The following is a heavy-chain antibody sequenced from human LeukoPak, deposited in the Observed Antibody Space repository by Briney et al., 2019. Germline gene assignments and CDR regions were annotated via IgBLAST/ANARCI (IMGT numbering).Heavy chain of an antibody. D-gene: IGHD1-26*01. CDR2: IGVFNGNR. CDR3: GRDWDWHVQF. J-gene: IGHJ4*02. V-gene: IGHV1-18*01. Sequence: ASVRVSCKTSGYTFSRYGFSWVRQAPGQGLEWIGWIGVFNGNRNYAKSVQGRITLTADTSTNTTYMELRSLTSDDTAVYFCGRDWDWHVQFWGQGTLITVSS. CDR1: GYTFSRYG.